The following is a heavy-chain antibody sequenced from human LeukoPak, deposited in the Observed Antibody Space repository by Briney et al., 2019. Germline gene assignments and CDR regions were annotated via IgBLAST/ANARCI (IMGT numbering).Heavy chain of an antibody. CDR2: IYYTGST. CDR3: ARGRGDSRGTSFDP. V-gene: IGHV4-59*01. CDR1: GGSISTYY. Sequence: TSETLSLTCIVSGGSISTYYWSWIRQPPGKGLEWIGYIYYTGSTTYNPSLKSRVSISVDTSKNKFSLDLNSVSAADTAVYYCARGRGDSRGTSFDPWGQGTLVTVSS. J-gene: IGHJ5*02. D-gene: IGHD3-10*01.